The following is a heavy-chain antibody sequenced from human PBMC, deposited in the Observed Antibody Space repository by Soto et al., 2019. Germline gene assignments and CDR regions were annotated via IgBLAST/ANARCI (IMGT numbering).Heavy chain of an antibody. CDR2: IWYDGSNK. V-gene: IGHV3-33*01. D-gene: IGHD6-19*01. J-gene: IGHJ6*02. CDR1: GFTFSSYG. CDR3: ARDLERKQWLVGDYYYGMDV. Sequence: GGSLRLSCAASGFTFSSYGMHWVRQAPGKGLEWVAVIWYDGSNKYYADSVKGRFTISRDNSKNTLYLQMNSLRAEDTAVYYCARDLERKQWLVGDYYYGMDVWGQGTTVTVSS.